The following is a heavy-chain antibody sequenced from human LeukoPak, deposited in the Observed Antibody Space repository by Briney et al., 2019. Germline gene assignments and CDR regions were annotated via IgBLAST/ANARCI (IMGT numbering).Heavy chain of an antibody. CDR1: GGSISSSSYY. D-gene: IGHD6-13*01. J-gene: IGHJ6*03. V-gene: IGHV4-39*07. CDR3: ARGVSVIAAAGPTQTYYYYYMDV. CDR2: IYYSGST. Sequence: SETLSLTCTVSGGSISSSSYYWGWIRQPPGKGLEWIGSIYYSGSTYYNPSLKSRVTISVDTSKNQFSLKLSSVTAADTAVYYCARGVSVIAAAGPTQTYYYYYMDVWGKGTTVTISS.